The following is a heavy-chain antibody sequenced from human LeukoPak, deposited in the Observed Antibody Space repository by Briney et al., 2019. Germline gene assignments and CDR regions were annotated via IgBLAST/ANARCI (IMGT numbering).Heavy chain of an antibody. J-gene: IGHJ4*02. V-gene: IGHV1-2*06. CDR2: VNPTSGIA. Sequence: ASVKVPFKASGYTFTDYYMHWVRPAPGQGLGWMGRVNPTSGIANYAQRFQGRVTMTRDTSISTAYMELSGLRTDDTALYNCARGNARSWYFLYWGQGTLVTVSS. D-gene: IGHD6-13*01. CDR3: ARGNARSWYFLY. CDR1: GYTFTDYY.